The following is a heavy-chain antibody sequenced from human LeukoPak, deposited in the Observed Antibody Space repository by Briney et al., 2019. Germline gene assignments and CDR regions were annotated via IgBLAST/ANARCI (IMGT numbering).Heavy chain of an antibody. CDR3: ARLEYSSSSAAGDY. J-gene: IGHJ4*02. CDR2: ISAYNGNT. Sequence: ASVKVSCKASGYTFTSYGISWVRQAPGQGLEWMGWISAYNGNTNYAQKLQGRVTMTTDTSTSTTCMELRSLRSDDTAVYYCARLEYSSSSAAGDYWGQGTLVTVSS. D-gene: IGHD6-6*01. V-gene: IGHV1-18*01. CDR1: GYTFTSYG.